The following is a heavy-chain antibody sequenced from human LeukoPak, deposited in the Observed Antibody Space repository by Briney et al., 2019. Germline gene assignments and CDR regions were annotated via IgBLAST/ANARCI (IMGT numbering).Heavy chain of an antibody. V-gene: IGHV3-23*01. Sequence: SVKGRFTISRDNSRNTLYLQMSSLRAYDTAVYYCVKAADDSSGYYASWGQGTLVTVSS. J-gene: IGHJ5*02. D-gene: IGHD3-22*01. CDR3: VKAADDSSGYYAS.